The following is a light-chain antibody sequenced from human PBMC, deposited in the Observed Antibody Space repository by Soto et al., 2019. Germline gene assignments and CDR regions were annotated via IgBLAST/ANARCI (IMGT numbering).Light chain of an antibody. V-gene: IGKV3-15*01. CDR2: GAS. Sequence: EIVMTQSPATLSVSPGERATLSCRASQSVSSNLAWYQQKPGQAPRLLIYGASTSATGIPARFSGSGSGTEFTRTISSLQSEDFAVYYGQQYNNWPPLTFGGGTKVEIK. CDR3: QQYNNWPPLT. CDR1: QSVSSN. J-gene: IGKJ4*01.